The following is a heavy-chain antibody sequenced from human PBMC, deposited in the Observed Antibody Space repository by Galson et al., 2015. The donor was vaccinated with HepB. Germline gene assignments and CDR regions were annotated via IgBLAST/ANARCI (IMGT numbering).Heavy chain of an antibody. CDR2: ISAYNGNT. D-gene: IGHD6-13*01. V-gene: IGHV1-18*04. Sequence: ASGYTFTSYGISWVRQAPGQGLEWMGWISAYNGNTNYAQKLQGRVTMTTDTSTSTAYMELRSLRSDDTAVYYCARDGQQLVFYGMDVWGQGTTVTVSS. CDR3: ARDGQQLVFYGMDV. J-gene: IGHJ6*02. CDR1: GYTFTSYG.